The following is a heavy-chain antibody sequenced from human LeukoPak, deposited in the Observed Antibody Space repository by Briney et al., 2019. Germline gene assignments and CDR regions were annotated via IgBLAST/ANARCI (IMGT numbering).Heavy chain of an antibody. D-gene: IGHD2-15*01. J-gene: IGHJ5*02. CDR2: ISSSGGST. CDR1: GFTFSSYA. Sequence: LSGGSLRLSCAASGFTFSSYAMSWVRQAPGKGLEWVSAISSSGGSTYYADSVKGRFTISRDNSKNTLYLQMNSLRAEDTAVYYCAKGLEDIVVVVVGRFDPWGQGTLVTVSS. V-gene: IGHV3-23*01. CDR3: AKGLEDIVVVVVGRFDP.